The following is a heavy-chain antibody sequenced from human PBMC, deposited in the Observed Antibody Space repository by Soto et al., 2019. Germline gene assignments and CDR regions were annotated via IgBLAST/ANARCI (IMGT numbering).Heavy chain of an antibody. J-gene: IGHJ5*02. CDR1: GFPFSSKS. CDR3: ARDLNWAFDH. CDR2: ISGSGTTT. Sequence: PGGSLRLSCAASGFPFSSKSVNWVRQVPGKGLEWVSYISGSGTTTRYADSVKGRFTLSRDNAKNSLFLDMNSLTDEDTAVYYCARDLNWAFDHWGRGTLVTVSS. D-gene: IGHD3-16*01. V-gene: IGHV3-48*02.